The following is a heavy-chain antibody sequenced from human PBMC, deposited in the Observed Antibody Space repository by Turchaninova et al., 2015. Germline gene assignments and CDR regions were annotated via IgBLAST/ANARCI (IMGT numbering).Heavy chain of an antibody. CDR2: ISGSGGST. D-gene: IGHD3-22*01. CDR3: AKDDVYYDSSGYYVDDY. V-gene: IGHV3-23*01. CDR1: GFTFSSYA. Sequence: PGGSLRLSCAASGFTFSSYAMSWVRQAPGKGLEWVSAISGSGGSTYYADSVKGRFTISRDNSKNTLYLQMNSVRSEDTAVYYCAKDDVYYDSSGYYVDDYWGQGTLVTVSS. J-gene: IGHJ4*02.